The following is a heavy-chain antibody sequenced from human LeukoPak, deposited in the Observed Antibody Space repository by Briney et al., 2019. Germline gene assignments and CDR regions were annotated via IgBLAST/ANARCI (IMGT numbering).Heavy chain of an antibody. V-gene: IGHV3-30*18. CDR3: AKSAANYYDRYYFDY. J-gene: IGHJ4*02. D-gene: IGHD3-22*01. Sequence: ARSLRLSCAASGFTFSSYGMHWVRQAPGKGLEWVAVISYDGSNKYYADSVKGRFTISRDNSKNTLYLQMNSLRAEDTAVYYCAKSAANYYDRYYFDYWGQGTLVTVSS. CDR1: GFTFSSYG. CDR2: ISYDGSNK.